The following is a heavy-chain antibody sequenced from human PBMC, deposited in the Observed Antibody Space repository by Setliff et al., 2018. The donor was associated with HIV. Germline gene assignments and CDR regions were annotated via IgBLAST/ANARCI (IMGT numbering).Heavy chain of an antibody. CDR1: GFSFRSYA. CDR3: AKTQTVITVYGPFDS. J-gene: IGHJ4*02. V-gene: IGHV3-23*01. D-gene: IGHD4-4*01. CDR2: ISGSGDIT. Sequence: PGGSLRLSCAASGFSFRSYAVSWVRQAPGEGLEWVSVISGSGDITYYRESVKGRFTVSRDNSNNTVYLQMNSLRAEDTAMYYCAKTQTVITVYGPFDSWGQGTPVTVSS.